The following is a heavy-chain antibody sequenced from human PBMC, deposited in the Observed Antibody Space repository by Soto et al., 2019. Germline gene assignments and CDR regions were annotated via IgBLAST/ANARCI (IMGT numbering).Heavy chain of an antibody. Sequence: ASVKVSCKASGGTFSSYAISWVRQAPGQGLEWMGGIIPIFGTANYAQKFQGRVTITADESTSTAYMELSSLRSEDTAVYYCASATYDSSGYDYWGQGTLVTVSS. V-gene: IGHV1-69*13. CDR3: ASATYDSSGYDY. J-gene: IGHJ4*02. CDR2: IIPIFGTA. CDR1: GGTFSSYA. D-gene: IGHD3-22*01.